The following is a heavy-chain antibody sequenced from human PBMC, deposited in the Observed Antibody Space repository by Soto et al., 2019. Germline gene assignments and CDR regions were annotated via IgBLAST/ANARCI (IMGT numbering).Heavy chain of an antibody. CDR2: IYSNGGT. Sequence: QVQLQASGPGLVKPSDTLSLTCTVSGDSIGTYNWGWIRQPPGKRLEWIGYIYSNGGTSYNPALKSRVTISADTSTKQFSLSLGSVTAADAAVYYCVRQGIGALHGLVDVWGQGTTVTVSS. CDR1: GDSIGTYN. J-gene: IGHJ6*02. V-gene: IGHV4-59*08. CDR3: VRQGIGALHGLVDV. D-gene: IGHD1-26*01.